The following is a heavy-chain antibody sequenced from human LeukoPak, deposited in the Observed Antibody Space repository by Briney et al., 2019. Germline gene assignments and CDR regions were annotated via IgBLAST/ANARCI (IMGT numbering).Heavy chain of an antibody. CDR2: ISTSSSIT. Sequence: QPGGSLRLSCSASGFTFSSYALSWVRQAPGKGLEWVSAISTSSSITYYADSVKGRFTISRDNSKNTVYLQMNSLRVEDTAVYYCAKNMVSGGLFDYWGQGTLVTVSS. D-gene: IGHD1-14*01. V-gene: IGHV3-23*01. CDR3: AKNMVSGGLFDY. J-gene: IGHJ4*02. CDR1: GFTFSSYA.